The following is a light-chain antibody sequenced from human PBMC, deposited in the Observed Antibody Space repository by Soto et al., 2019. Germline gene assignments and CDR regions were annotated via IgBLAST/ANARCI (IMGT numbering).Light chain of an antibody. Sequence: DVVMTQSPLSLPVTLGQPASISCRSSQSLVYSDGNTYLNWFQQMPVQSPRRLLYKVSNRESRVRARVSGSGSGSDYTRKTSRVEAEDVGVDYCMQGTCWPPWTFGQGTKVEIK. CDR3: MQGTCWPPWT. CDR2: KVS. V-gene: IGKV2-30*01. J-gene: IGKJ1*01. CDR1: QSLVYSDGNTY.